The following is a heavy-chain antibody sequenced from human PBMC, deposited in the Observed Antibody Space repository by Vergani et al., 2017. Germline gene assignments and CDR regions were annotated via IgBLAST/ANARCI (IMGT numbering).Heavy chain of an antibody. Sequence: QVQLVQSGAEVKKPGASVKVSCKASGYTFTGYYMHWVRQAPGQGLEWMGWINPNSGGTNYAQKFQGRVTITADESTSTADMELSSLRSEDTAVYYCARVPRYCSSTSCSLHYRGWFDPWGQGTLVTVSS. CDR3: ARVPRYCSSTSCSLHYRGWFDP. CDR1: GYTFTGYY. CDR2: INPNSGGT. D-gene: IGHD2-2*01. V-gene: IGHV1-2*02. J-gene: IGHJ5*02.